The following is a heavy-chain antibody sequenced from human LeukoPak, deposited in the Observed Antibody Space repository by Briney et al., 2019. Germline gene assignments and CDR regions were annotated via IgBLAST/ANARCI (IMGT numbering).Heavy chain of an antibody. CDR1: GYTFTSYG. Sequence: ASVKVSCKASGYTFTSYGISWVRQAPGQGLEGMGWISAYNGNTNYAQKLQGRVTMTTDTSTSTAYMELRSLRSDDTAVYYCAVALGELLTGIYYFDYWGQGTLVTVSS. D-gene: IGHD3-10*01. CDR3: AVALGELLTGIYYFDY. CDR2: ISAYNGNT. J-gene: IGHJ4*02. V-gene: IGHV1-18*01.